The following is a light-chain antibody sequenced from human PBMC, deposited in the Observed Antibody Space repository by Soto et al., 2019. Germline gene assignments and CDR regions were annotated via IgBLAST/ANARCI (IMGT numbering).Light chain of an antibody. CDR2: GAS. CDR1: QFVSGSY. J-gene: IGKJ1*01. V-gene: IGKV3-20*01. Sequence: EIVLTQSPGTLSLSPGERATLSCRASQFVSGSYLAWYHQKPGQTPRLLIYGASSRATGIPDRFSGSGSGTDFTLTISKLEPEEFAVYYCQEYGTSPPWTFGQGTKVEIK. CDR3: QEYGTSPPWT.